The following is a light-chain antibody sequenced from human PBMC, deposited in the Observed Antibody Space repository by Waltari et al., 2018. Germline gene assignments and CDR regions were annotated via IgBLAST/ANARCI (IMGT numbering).Light chain of an antibody. CDR3: QNHERLPAM. J-gene: IGKJ1*01. CDR1: QSVSRY. CDR2: GAS. Sequence: EIVLTQSPGTLSLSPGERATLSCRASQSVSRYLAWYQQKPGQAPRRLIDGASSRATGIPDRFSGSGSGTDFSLTISRLEPEDFAVYYCQNHERLPAMFGQGTKVEIK. V-gene: IGKV3-20*01.